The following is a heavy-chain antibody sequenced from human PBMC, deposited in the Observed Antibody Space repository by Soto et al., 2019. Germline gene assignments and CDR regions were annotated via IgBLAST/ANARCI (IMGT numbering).Heavy chain of an antibody. Sequence: WGSLRLSCAASGFIFSSHGMHWVRQAPGKGLEWVAVRWYDGSSKFYADSVKGRFTISRDNSKNTLYLQMNSLRAEDTAVYYCARETYSDYVIDVWGQGTPVTVSS. CDR3: ARETYSDYVIDV. CDR1: GFIFSSHG. D-gene: IGHD3-16*01. J-gene: IGHJ6*02. V-gene: IGHV3-33*01. CDR2: RWYDGSSK.